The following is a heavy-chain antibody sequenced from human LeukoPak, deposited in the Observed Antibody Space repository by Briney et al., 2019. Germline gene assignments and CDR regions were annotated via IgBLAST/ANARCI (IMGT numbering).Heavy chain of an antibody. CDR2: IYYTGST. V-gene: IGHV4-59*08. J-gene: IGHJ5*02. CDR3: ARLSDSNYGWFDP. D-gene: IGHD4-11*01. CDR1: GGSITGYY. Sequence: SETLSLTCTVSGGSITGYYWTWIRQPPWKALEWIAYIYYTGSTNYSPSLKSRVTMSVDTSKNQFSLKLSSVTAADTAVYYCARLSDSNYGWFDPWGQGTLVTVSS.